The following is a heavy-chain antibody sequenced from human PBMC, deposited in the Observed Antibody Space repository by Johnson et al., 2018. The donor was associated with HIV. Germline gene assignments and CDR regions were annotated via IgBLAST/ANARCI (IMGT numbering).Heavy chain of an antibody. CDR3: ARDGYSSGWYGNDAFDI. D-gene: IGHD6-19*01. Sequence: VQLVESGGGVVQPGRSLRLSCAASGFTFSSYAMHWVRQAPGKGLEWVSAISGSGASTYYADSVKGRFTISRDNSKNTLYLQMNSLRAEDTAVYYCARDGYSSGWYGNDAFDIWGQGTMVTVSS. CDR1: GFTFSSYA. V-gene: IGHV3-23*04. J-gene: IGHJ3*02. CDR2: ISGSGAST.